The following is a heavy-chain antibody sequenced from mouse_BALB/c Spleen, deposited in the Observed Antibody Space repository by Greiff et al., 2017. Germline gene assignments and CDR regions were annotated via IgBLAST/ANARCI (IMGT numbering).Heavy chain of an antibody. J-gene: IGHJ2*01. CDR2: IWGDGST. CDR1: GFSLTGYG. D-gene: IGHD2-10*02. V-gene: IGHV2-6-7*01. CDR3: VREEYGNYYFDY. Sequence: VKLMESGPGLVAPSQSLSITCTVSGFSLTGYGVNWVRQPPGKGLEWLGMIWGDGSTDYNSALKSRLSISKDNSKSQVFLKMHSLQTDDTARYYCVREEYGNYYFDYWGQGTTLTVSS.